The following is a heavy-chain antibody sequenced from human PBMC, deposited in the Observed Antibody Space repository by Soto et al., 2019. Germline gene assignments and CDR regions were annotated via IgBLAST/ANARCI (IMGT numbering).Heavy chain of an antibody. J-gene: IGHJ3*02. CDR2: INPSGGST. CDR1: GYTFTSYY. V-gene: IGHV1-46*01. Sequence: ASVTGSCKASGYTFTSYYMHWVRQAPGQGLEWMGIINPSGGSTSYAQKFQGRVTMTRDTSTSTVYMELSSLRSEDTAVYYCASRSKYDSSGYGAFDIWGQGTMVTVSS. CDR3: ASRSKYDSSGYGAFDI. D-gene: IGHD3-22*01.